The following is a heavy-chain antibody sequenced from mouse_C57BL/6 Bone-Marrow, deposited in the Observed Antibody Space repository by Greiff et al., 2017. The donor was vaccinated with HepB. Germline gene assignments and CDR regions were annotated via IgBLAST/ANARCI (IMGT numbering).Heavy chain of an antibody. CDR2: IYPGSGST. CDR3: ARWLLREYYFDY. V-gene: IGHV1-55*01. Sequence: QVQLQQPGAELVKPGASVKMSCKASGYTFTSYWITWVKQRPGQGLEWIGDIYPGSGSTNYNEKFKSKATLTVDTSSSTAYMQLSSLTSEDSAVYYCARWLLREYYFDYWGQGTTLTVSS. CDR1: GYTFTSYW. D-gene: IGHD2-3*01. J-gene: IGHJ2*01.